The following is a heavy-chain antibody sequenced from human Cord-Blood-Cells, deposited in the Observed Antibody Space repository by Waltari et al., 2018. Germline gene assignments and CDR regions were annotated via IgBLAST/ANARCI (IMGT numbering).Heavy chain of an antibody. V-gene: IGHV3-7*01. CDR2: IKQDGSWK. CDR3: ARVVDTAMVTDY. J-gene: IGHJ4*02. Sequence: EVQLVESGGGLVQPGGSLRLSCAASGFTFSSYWMSWVRQAPGKGVGWVANIKQDGSWKYYVDSVKGRFTISRDNSKNSLYLQMNSLRAEDTAVYYCARVVDTAMVTDYWGQGTLVTVSS. D-gene: IGHD5-18*01. CDR1: GFTFSSYW.